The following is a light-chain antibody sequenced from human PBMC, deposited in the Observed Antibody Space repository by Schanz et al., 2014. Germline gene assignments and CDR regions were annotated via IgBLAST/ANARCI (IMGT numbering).Light chain of an antibody. V-gene: IGLV1-44*01. CDR1: GSTFASNI. CDR2: SNY. CDR3: CSYAGTSTTVP. Sequence: QSVLTQPPSASGTPGQRVTISCSGGGSTFASNIVNWYQQLPGTAPKLLIYSNYLRPSGVPDRFSASKSGTSASLTIAGLQAEDEADYYCCSYAGTSTTVPFGGGTKLTVL. J-gene: IGLJ2*01.